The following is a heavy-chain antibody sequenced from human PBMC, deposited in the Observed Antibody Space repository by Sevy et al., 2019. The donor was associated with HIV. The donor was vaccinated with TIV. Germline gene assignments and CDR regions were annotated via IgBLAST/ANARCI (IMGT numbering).Heavy chain of an antibody. D-gene: IGHD3-22*01. CDR3: ARVVLYYDANYCDF. J-gene: IGHJ4*02. CDR2: ISGSSGTI. V-gene: IGHV3-48*02. Sequence: GGSLRLSCAASGFSFSQYSMNWVRQAPGKGLEWLSYISGSSGTIYYAGSVKGRFTISRDNAKNSVYLQMNSLRDEDSAVYYCARVVLYYDANYCDFWGQGAPVTVSS. CDR1: GFSFSQYS.